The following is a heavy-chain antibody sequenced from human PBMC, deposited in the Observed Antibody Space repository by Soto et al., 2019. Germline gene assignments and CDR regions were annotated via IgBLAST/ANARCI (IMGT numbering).Heavy chain of an antibody. V-gene: IGHV4-31*03. CDR2: IYYSGST. CDR3: ARDLSPAGPGSNYVGYWFDP. D-gene: IGHD4-4*01. Sequence: QVQLQESGPGLVKPSQTLSLTCTVSGGSISSGGYYWSWIRQHPGKGLEWIGYIYYSGSTYYNPSLERRVTIPVDTSTNQFSLKLSSVTAADTAVYYCARDLSPAGPGSNYVGYWFDPWGPGTLVTVSS. CDR1: GGSISSGGYY. J-gene: IGHJ5*02.